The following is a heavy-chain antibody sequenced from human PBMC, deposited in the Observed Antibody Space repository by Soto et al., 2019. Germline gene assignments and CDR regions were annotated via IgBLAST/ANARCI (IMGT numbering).Heavy chain of an antibody. V-gene: IGHV3-33*01. CDR1: GFTFSSYG. Sequence: QVQLVESGGGVVQPGRSLRLSCAASGFTFSSYGMHWVRQAPGKGLEWVAVIWYDGSNKYYADSVKGRFTISRDNSKNTLYLQKNSLRAEDTAVYYCARDKGLQKGFYDFWSGYEYYFDYWGQGTLVTVSS. D-gene: IGHD3-3*01. J-gene: IGHJ4*02. CDR2: IWYDGSNK. CDR3: ARDKGLQKGFYDFWSGYEYYFDY.